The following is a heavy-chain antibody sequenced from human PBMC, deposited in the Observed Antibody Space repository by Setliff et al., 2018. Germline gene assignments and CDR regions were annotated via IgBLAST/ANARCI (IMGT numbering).Heavy chain of an antibody. CDR3: VREGFYCTNGICYRPFDY. J-gene: IGHJ4*02. D-gene: IGHD2-8*01. CDR1: GDSIINYY. V-gene: IGHV4-4*08. CDR2: IYSSGST. Sequence: SETLSLTCTVSGDSIINYYWSWIRQPPGKGLEWIGNIYSSGSTNYNPSLKSRVTISVDTSKNQFSLNLTSVTAADTAVYYCVREGFYCTNGICYRPFDYWGQGTLVTVSS.